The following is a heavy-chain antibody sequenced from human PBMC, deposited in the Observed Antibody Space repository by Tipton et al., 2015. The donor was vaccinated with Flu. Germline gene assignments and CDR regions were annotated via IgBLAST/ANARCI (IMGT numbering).Heavy chain of an antibody. CDR2: ISSSGSTI. CDR3: ARDPTGIAAAGTVG. V-gene: IGHV3-48*03. D-gene: IGHD6-13*01. J-gene: IGHJ4*02. CDR1: GFTFSSYE. Sequence: GSLRLSCAASGFTFSSYEMNWVRQAPGKGLEWVSYISSSGSTIYYADSVKGRFTISRDNAKNSLYLQMNSLRAEDTAVYYCARDPTGIAAAGTVGWGQGTLVTVSS.